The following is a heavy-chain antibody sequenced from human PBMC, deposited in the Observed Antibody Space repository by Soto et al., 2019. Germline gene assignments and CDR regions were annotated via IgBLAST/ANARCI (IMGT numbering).Heavy chain of an antibody. CDR1: GFTFSSYG. Sequence: GGSLRLSCAASGFTFSSYGMHWVRQAPGKGLEWVAVISYDGSNKYYADSVKGRFTISRDNSKNTLYLQMNSLRAEDTAVYYCAKDLIIEYSRLGYYYGMDVWGQGTTVTVSS. D-gene: IGHD6-6*01. CDR2: ISYDGSNK. V-gene: IGHV3-30*18. J-gene: IGHJ6*02. CDR3: AKDLIIEYSRLGYYYGMDV.